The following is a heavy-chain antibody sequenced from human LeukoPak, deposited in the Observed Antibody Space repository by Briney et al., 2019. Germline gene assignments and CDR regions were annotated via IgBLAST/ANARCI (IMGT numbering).Heavy chain of an antibody. CDR2: ISACNGNT. CDR1: GYTFTSYG. D-gene: IGHD3-3*01. J-gene: IGHJ4*02. Sequence: ASVKVSCKASGYTFTSYGISWVRQAPGQGLEWTGWISACNGNTNYAQKLQGRVTMTTDTSTSTAYMELRSLRSDDTAVYYCAIAAGDFWSGYTAKRFDYWGQGTLVTVSS. V-gene: IGHV1-18*01. CDR3: AIAAGDFWSGYTAKRFDY.